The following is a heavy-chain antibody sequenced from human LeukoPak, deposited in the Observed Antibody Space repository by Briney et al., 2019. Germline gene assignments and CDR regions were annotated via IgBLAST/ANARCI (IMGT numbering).Heavy chain of an antibody. Sequence: SGPTLVKPTQTLTLTCTFSGFSLSTSGVGVGWIRQPPGKALEWLALTYWDDDKRYSPSLKSRLTITKDTSKNQVVLTMTNMDPVDTATYYYARRRRYYDSSGYQYYYFDYWGQGTLVTVSS. J-gene: IGHJ4*02. V-gene: IGHV2-5*02. D-gene: IGHD3-22*01. CDR2: TYWDDDK. CDR3: ARRRRYYDSSGYQYYYFDY. CDR1: GFSLSTSGVG.